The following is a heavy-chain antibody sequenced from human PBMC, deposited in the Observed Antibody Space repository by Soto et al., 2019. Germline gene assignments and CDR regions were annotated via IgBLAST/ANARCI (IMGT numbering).Heavy chain of an antibody. CDR1: RGSISIYY. CDR3: ARVHPHSYGVYYLDY. J-gene: IGHJ4*02. D-gene: IGHD5-18*01. CDR2: IYSSGST. V-gene: IGHV4-59*01. Sequence: SETLSITCTVSRGSISIYYLNLILLSPGKGLEWIGYIYSSGSTHYNPSLQNRVTISIDTSKNQVSLKVNSVAAADTAVYYCARVHPHSYGVYYLDYWGQGTPVTFS.